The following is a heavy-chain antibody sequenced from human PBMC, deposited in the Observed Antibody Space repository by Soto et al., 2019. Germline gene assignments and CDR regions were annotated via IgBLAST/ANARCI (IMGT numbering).Heavy chain of an antibody. J-gene: IGHJ6*02. V-gene: IGHV3-21*01. CDR3: ARVYLGYYGMDV. CDR1: GFTFISYS. Sequence: GGSLRLSWAASGFTFISYSINWVRQAPGKGLEWVSSISSSSSYIYYADSVKGRFTISRDNAKNSLYLQMNSQRAEDTAVYYCARVYLGYYGMDVWGQGTTVTVS. CDR2: ISSSSSYI. D-gene: IGHD2-2*01.